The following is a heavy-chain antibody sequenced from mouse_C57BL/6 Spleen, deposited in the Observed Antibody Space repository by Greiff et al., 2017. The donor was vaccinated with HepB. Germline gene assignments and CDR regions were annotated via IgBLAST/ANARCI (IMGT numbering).Heavy chain of an antibody. D-gene: IGHD2-4*01. V-gene: IGHV1-55*01. CDR1: GYTFTSYW. Sequence: QVQLKQPGAELVKPGASVKMSCKASGYTFTSYWITWVKQRPGQGLEWIGDIYPGSGSTNYNEKFKSKATLTVDTSSSTAYMQLSSLTSEDSAVYYCARSDYDYDPYYFDYWGQGTTLTVSS. CDR3: ARSDYDYDPYYFDY. CDR2: IYPGSGST. J-gene: IGHJ2*01.